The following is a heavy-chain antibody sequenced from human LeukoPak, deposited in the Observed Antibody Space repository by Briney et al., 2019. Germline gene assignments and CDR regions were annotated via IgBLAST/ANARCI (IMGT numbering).Heavy chain of an antibody. CDR3: AREPRRGSSWYHPRYGMDV. D-gene: IGHD6-13*01. J-gene: IGHJ6*02. V-gene: IGHV4-30-4*01. CDR1: GGSISSGDYY. Sequence: PSETLSLTCTVSGGSISSGDYYWSWIRQPPGKGLEWIGYIYYSGSTYYNPSLKSRVTISVDTSKNQFSLKLSSVTAADTAVYYCAREPRRGSSWYHPRYGMDVWGQGTTVTVSS. CDR2: IYYSGST.